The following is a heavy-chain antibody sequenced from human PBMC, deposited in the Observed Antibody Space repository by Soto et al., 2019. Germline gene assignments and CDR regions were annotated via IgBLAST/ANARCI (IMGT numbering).Heavy chain of an antibody. CDR3: ARTGDIAAAFHGMDV. D-gene: IGHD6-13*01. CDR1: GFTFSSYA. Sequence: QVQLVESGGGVVQPGRSLRLSCAASGFTFSSYAMHWVRQAPGKGLEWVAVISYDGSNKYYADSVKGRFTISRDNSKYALYVQMNSLRAEDTAVYYCARTGDIAAAFHGMDVWGQGTTVTVSS. J-gene: IGHJ6*02. CDR2: ISYDGSNK. V-gene: IGHV3-30-3*01.